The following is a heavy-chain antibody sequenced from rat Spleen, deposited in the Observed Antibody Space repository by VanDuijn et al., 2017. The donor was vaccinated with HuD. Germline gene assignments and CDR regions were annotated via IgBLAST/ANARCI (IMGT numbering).Heavy chain of an antibody. J-gene: IGHJ4*01. CDR2: ITNAAGKV. Sequence: EVQLVESGGGLVQPGRSLKLSCVASGFTFNNYWITWIRQAPGKGLEWVASITNAAGKVHYPDSVKGRFTISRDNAESTLFLQMDSLRSEDTATYYCATDGFYDGTYYAVYVMDAWGQGASVTVSS. D-gene: IGHD1-12*02. V-gene: IGHV5-31*01. CDR3: ATDGFYDGTYYAVYVMDA. CDR1: GFTFNNYW.